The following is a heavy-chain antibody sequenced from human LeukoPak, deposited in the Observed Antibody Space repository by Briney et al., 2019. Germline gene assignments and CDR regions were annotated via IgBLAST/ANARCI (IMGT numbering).Heavy chain of an antibody. CDR2: INWNGGST. Sequence: PGGSLRLSCAASGFTCDDYGMSWVRQAPGKGLEWVSGINWNGGSTGYADSVKGRFTISRDNAKNSLYLQMNSLRAEDTALYHCARARGYYDSSGKGAFDIWGQGTMVTVSS. D-gene: IGHD3-22*01. CDR3: ARARGYYDSSGKGAFDI. J-gene: IGHJ3*02. V-gene: IGHV3-20*01. CDR1: GFTCDDYG.